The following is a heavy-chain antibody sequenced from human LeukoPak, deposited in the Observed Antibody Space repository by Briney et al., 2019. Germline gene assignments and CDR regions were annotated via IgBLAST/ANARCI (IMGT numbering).Heavy chain of an antibody. J-gene: IGHJ4*02. D-gene: IGHD3-9*01. Sequence: ASVKVSCKASGYTFTSYGISWVRQAPGQGLEWMGWISAYNGNTNYAQKLQGRVTMTTDTSTSTAYMELRSLRSEDTAVYYCARGLAILRYFDWLSLYYFDYWGQGTLVTVSS. CDR1: GYTFTSYG. V-gene: IGHV1-18*01. CDR2: ISAYNGNT. CDR3: ARGLAILRYFDWLSLYYFDY.